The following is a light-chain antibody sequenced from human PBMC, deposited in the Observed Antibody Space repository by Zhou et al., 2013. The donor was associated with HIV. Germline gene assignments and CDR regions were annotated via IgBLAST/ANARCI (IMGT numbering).Light chain of an antibody. J-gene: IGKJ4*01. V-gene: IGKV3-11*01. Sequence: EIVLTQSPATLSLSPGERATLSCRASHTIDNYLAWYQQRPGQAPRLLIYDTSNRASGIPARFRGSGSGTDFTLTISSLEPEDFAVYYCQQRSYWPPTFGGGTKVE. CDR1: HTIDNY. CDR2: DTS. CDR3: QQRSYWPPT.